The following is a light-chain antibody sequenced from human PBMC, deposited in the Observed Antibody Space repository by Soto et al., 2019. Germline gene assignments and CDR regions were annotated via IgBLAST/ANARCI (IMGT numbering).Light chain of an antibody. CDR2: EVI. CDR3: SSYTASSTYV. Sequence: QSALTQPASVSGSPGQSITISCTGTSSDVGGYNYVSWYQQHPGKAPKLMIYEVINRPSGISSRFSGSKSGNTASLTISGLQAEDEADYYCSSYTASSTYVFGTGTKLPS. CDR1: SSDVGGYNY. V-gene: IGLV2-14*03. J-gene: IGLJ1*01.